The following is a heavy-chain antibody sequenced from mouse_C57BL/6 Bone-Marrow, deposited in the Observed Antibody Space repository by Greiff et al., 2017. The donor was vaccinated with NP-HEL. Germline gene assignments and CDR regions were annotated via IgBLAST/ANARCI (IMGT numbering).Heavy chain of an antibody. D-gene: IGHD1-1*01. CDR1: GFNIKNTY. J-gene: IGHJ3*01. CDR2: IDPANGNT. CDR3: ARSRIYYYGSTWFAY. V-gene: IGHV14-3*01. Sequence: EVQLQQSVAELVRPGASVKLSCTASGFNIKNTYMHWVKQRPEQGLEWIGRIDPANGNTKYAPKFQGKATITADTSYNTAYLQLSSLTSEDTAIYYCARSRIYYYGSTWFAYWGQGTLVTVSA.